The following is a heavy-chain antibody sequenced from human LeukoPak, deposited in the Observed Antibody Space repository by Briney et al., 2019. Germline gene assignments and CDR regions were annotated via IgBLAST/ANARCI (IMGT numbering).Heavy chain of an antibody. J-gene: IGHJ4*02. V-gene: IGHV3-15*01. CDR3: TTSVYNFFDY. Sequence: PGVSLRLSCAASGFTFTNAWMSWVRQVPGKGLEWVGRIKTKTEGGTTDYAAPVKGRFTISRDDSKNTLYLQMNSLKTEDTAVYFCTTSVYNFFDYWGQGTLVTVSS. CDR1: GFTFTNAW. D-gene: IGHD1-20*01. CDR2: IKTKTEGGTT.